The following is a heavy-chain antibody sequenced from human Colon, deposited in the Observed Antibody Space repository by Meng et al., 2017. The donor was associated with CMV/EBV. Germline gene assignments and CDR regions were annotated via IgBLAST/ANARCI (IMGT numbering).Heavy chain of an antibody. CDR3: ARDQTTVTKDGMDV. CDR1: GYSFRNYW. CDR2: IYPDDSDI. Sequence: GESLKISCLGSGYSFRNYWIGWVRQMPGKGLEWMGIIYPDDSDIRYSPSFRGQVTISRDYSKNTLYLQMNSLRAEDTAVYYCARDQTTVTKDGMDVWGLGTTVTVSS. V-gene: IGHV5-51*01. D-gene: IGHD4-11*01. J-gene: IGHJ6*02.